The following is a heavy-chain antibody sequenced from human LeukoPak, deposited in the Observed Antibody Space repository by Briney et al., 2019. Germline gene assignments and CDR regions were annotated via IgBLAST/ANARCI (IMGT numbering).Heavy chain of an antibody. Sequence: SETLSLTCAVYGGSFSGYYWSWIRQPPGKGLEWIGEINHSGSTNYNPSLKSRVTISVDTSKNQFSPKLSSVTAADTAVYYCARGLSTVTTSNWFDPWGQGTLVTVSS. J-gene: IGHJ5*02. V-gene: IGHV4-34*01. CDR1: GGSFSGYY. CDR3: ARGLSTVTTSNWFDP. D-gene: IGHD4-17*01. CDR2: INHSGST.